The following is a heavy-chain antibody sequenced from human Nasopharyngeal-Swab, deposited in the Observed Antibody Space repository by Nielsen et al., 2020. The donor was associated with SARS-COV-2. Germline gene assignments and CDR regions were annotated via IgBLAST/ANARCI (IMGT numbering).Heavy chain of an antibody. Sequence: ASVKVSCKASGYTFTSYGISWVRQAPGQGLEWMGWISAYNGNTNYAQKLQGRVTMTTDTSTSTAYMELRSLRSDDTAVYYCARDDSSNYDFWSGYYTSFDYWVQVTLVTVSS. CDR1: GYTFTSYG. J-gene: IGHJ4*02. CDR2: ISAYNGNT. CDR3: ARDDSSNYDFWSGYYTSFDY. D-gene: IGHD3-3*01. V-gene: IGHV1-18*04.